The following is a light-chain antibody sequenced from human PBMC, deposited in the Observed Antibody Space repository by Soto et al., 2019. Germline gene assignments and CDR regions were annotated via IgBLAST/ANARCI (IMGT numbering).Light chain of an antibody. CDR2: EVS. CDR1: SSDVGRYNY. J-gene: IGLJ1*01. V-gene: IGLV2-8*01. Sequence: QSALTQPPSASGSPGQSVTISCTGTSSDVGRYNYVFWYQQHPGKVPKLMIYEVSKRPSGVPDRFSGSKSGNTASLTVSGLQDEDEADYYCSSYAGSNNYVFGTGTKVTVL. CDR3: SSYAGSNNYV.